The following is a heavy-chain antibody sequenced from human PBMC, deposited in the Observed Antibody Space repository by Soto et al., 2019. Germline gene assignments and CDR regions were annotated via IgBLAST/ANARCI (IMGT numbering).Heavy chain of an antibody. J-gene: IGHJ4*02. V-gene: IGHV3-7*03. CDR1: GFTFSSYW. CDR2: IKQDGSET. D-gene: IGHD4-17*01. CDR3: ALVAYGDYGRY. Sequence: PGGSLRLSCAASGFTFSSYWMSWVRQAPGKGLEWVANIKQDGSETYYVDSVKGRFTISRDNAKNSLYLQMSSLRADDTAVYYCALVAYGDYGRYWGQGTLVTVSS.